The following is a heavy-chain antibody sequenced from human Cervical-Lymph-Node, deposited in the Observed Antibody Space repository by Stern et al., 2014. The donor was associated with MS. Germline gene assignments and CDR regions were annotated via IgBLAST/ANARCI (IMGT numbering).Heavy chain of an antibody. D-gene: IGHD1-26*01. J-gene: IGHJ4*02. Sequence: QVQLGQSGAAVKKPGASVKVSCKVSGYTLTELSMHWVRQAPGKGLEWMGGFDPEDGETIYAQKFQGRVTMTEDTSPDTAYMELSSLRSEDTAVYYCATARPTQWELPLFDYWGQGTLVTVSS. V-gene: IGHV1-24*01. CDR2: FDPEDGET. CDR3: ATARPTQWELPLFDY. CDR1: GYTLTELS.